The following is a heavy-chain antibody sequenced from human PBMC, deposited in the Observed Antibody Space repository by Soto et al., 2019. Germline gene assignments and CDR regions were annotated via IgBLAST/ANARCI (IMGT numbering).Heavy chain of an antibody. D-gene: IGHD1-26*01. CDR3: AREGGGYRFDY. CDR2: IFYSGHL. Sequence: QVQLQESGPGLVKPSETLSLTCTVSGASFTTYYWSWVRQPPGKGLELIGYIFYSGHLKYNPSLKRRITISVHPSKIQISRTLTSVTATDTAVYYCAREGGGYRFDYWGQGTLVTVSS. J-gene: IGHJ4*02. CDR1: GASFTTYY. V-gene: IGHV4-59*01.